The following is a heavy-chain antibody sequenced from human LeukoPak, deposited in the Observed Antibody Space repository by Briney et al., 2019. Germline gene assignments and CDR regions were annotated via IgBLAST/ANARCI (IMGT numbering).Heavy chain of an antibody. D-gene: IGHD6-13*01. CDR3: AREHYSSSWFPLDYYYGMDA. V-gene: IGHV1-18*01. J-gene: IGHJ6*02. Sequence: GASVKVSCKASGYTFTSYGISGVRQAPGQGLEWMGWISAYNGNTNYAQKLQGRVTMTTDTSTSTAYMELRSLRSDDTAVYYCAREHYSSSWFPLDYYYGMDAWGQRTTVTVSS. CDR1: GYTFTSYG. CDR2: ISAYNGNT.